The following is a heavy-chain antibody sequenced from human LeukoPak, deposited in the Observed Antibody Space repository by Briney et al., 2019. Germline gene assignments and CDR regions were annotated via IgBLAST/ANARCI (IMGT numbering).Heavy chain of an antibody. CDR2: INHSGST. CDR1: GGPFSGYY. Sequence: SETLSLTCAVYGGPFSGYYWSWIRQPPGKGLEWIGEINHSGSTNYNPSLKSRVTISVDTSKNQFSLKLSSVTAADTAVYYCARGFSGITGTTGTRGWFDPWGQGTLVTVSS. J-gene: IGHJ5*02. V-gene: IGHV4-34*01. D-gene: IGHD1-7*01. CDR3: ARGFSGITGTTGTRGWFDP.